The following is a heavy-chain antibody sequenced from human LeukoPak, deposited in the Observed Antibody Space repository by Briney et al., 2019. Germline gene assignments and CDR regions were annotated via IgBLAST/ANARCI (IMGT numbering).Heavy chain of an antibody. Sequence: PGGSLRLSCAASGFTFSSYSMNWVRQAPGKGLEWVSYISSSSSIIYYADSLKGRFTISRDNAKNSPYLQMNSLRDEDTAGYYCARGRPSDYWGQGTLVTVSS. J-gene: IGHJ4*02. V-gene: IGHV3-48*02. CDR3: ARGRPSDY. CDR1: GFTFSSYS. CDR2: ISSSSSII.